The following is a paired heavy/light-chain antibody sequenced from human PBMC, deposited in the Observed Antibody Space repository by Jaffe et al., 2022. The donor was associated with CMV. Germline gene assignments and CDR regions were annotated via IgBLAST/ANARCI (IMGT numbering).Light chain of an antibody. CDR1: SSDVGGYNY. CDR3: CSYAGSYTHWV. J-gene: IGLJ3*02. Sequence: QSALTQPRSVSGSPGQSVTISCTGTSSDVGGYNYVSWYQQHPGKAPKLMIYDVSKRPSGVPDRFSGSKSGNTASLTISGLQAEDEADYYCCSYAGSYTHWVFGGGTKLTVL. V-gene: IGLV2-11*01. CDR2: DVS.
Heavy chain of an antibody. CDR3: ARGRGSGWSSIPFPQRGRVFSQSWFDP. J-gene: IGHJ5*02. CDR2: INHSGST. V-gene: IGHV4-34*01. Sequence: QVQLQQWGAGLLKPSETLSLTCAVYGGSFSGYYWSWIRQPPGKGLEWIGEINHSGSTNYNPSLKSRVTISVDTSKNQFSLKLSSVTAADTAVYYCARGRGSGWSSIPFPQRGRVFSQSWFDPWGQGTLVTVSS. D-gene: IGHD6-19*01. CDR1: GGSFSGYY.